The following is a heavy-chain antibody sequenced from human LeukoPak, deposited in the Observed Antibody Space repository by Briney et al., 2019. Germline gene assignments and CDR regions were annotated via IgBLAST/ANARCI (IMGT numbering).Heavy chain of an antibody. Sequence: WASVKVSCKASGYTFTGYYMHWVRQAPGQGLEWMGWINPNSGGTNYAQKFQGRVTMTRDTSISTAYMELSRLRSDDTAVYYRARSGYCTNGVCHSDYWGQGTLVTVSS. J-gene: IGHJ4*02. D-gene: IGHD2-8*01. CDR3: ARSGYCTNGVCHSDY. CDR2: INPNSGGT. V-gene: IGHV1-2*02. CDR1: GYTFTGYY.